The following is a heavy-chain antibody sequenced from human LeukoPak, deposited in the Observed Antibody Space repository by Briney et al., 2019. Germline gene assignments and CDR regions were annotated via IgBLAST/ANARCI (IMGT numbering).Heavy chain of an antibody. CDR2: IYHSGST. J-gene: IGHJ4*02. CDR1: GDSISGYY. Sequence: PSETLSLTCTVSGDSISGYYWSWIRQPPGKGLEWIGDIYHSGSTYQNPSLKSRVTISVDTSKNQFSMKLTSVTAADTAVYYCARHLYSSGWVSYFDYWGQGTLVIVSS. CDR3: ARHLYSSGWVSYFDY. D-gene: IGHD6-19*01. V-gene: IGHV4-59*04.